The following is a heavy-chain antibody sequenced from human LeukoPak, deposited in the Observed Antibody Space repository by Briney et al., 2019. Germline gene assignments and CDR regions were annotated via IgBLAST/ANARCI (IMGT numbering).Heavy chain of an antibody. J-gene: IGHJ4*02. D-gene: IGHD3-22*01. CDR3: AKGGYYYDSSGYLDY. CDR1: GFTLSSYA. CDR2: ISGSGGST. Sequence: GGSLRLSCAASGFTLSSYAMSWVRQAPGKGLEWVSAISGSGGSTYYADSVKGRFTISRDNSKNTPYLQMNSLRAEDTAVYYCAKGGYYYDSSGYLDYWGQGTLVTVSS. V-gene: IGHV3-23*01.